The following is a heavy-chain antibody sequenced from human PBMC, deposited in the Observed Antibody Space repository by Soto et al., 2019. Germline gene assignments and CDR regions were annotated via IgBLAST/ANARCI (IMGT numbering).Heavy chain of an antibody. CDR1: GFTFSSYA. J-gene: IGHJ4*02. CDR2: ISGSGGST. V-gene: IGHV3-23*01. Sequence: EVQLLESGGGLVQPGGSLRLSCAASGFTFSSYAMSWVRQAPGKGLEWVSAISGSGGSTYYADSVKGRFTISRDNSKNTLYLQMNSLRAEDTAVYYCAAVEWELLYYFDYWGQGTLVTVSS. CDR3: AAVEWELLYYFDY. D-gene: IGHD1-26*01.